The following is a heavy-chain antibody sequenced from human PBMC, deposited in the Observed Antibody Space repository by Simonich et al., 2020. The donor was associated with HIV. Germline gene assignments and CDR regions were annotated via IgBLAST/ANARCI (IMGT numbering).Heavy chain of an antibody. J-gene: IGHJ5*02. Sequence: QVQLQQWGAGLLKPSETLSLTCAVYGGSFSGDYWSWIPQPPGKGLEWIGEINHSGRTNYNPSIKSRVTISVDTSKNQFSLKLSSVTAADTAVYYCARTYYYDSSGYYAGWFDPWGQGTLVTVSS. D-gene: IGHD3-22*01. CDR2: INHSGRT. CDR1: GGSFSGDY. V-gene: IGHV4-34*01. CDR3: ARTYYYDSSGYYAGWFDP.